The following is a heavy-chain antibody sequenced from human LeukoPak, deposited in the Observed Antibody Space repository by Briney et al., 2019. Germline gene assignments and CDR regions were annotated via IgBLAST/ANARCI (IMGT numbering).Heavy chain of an antibody. CDR2: ISSSGSTI. Sequence: GGSLRLSCAASGFTFSSYEMNWVRQAPGKGLEWVSYISSSGSTIYYADSVKGRFTISRDNAKNSLYLQMNSLRAEDTAVYYCARAPFGYGVYQNWFDPWGQGTLVTVSS. CDR3: ARAPFGYGVYQNWFDP. J-gene: IGHJ5*02. V-gene: IGHV3-48*03. CDR1: GFTFSSYE. D-gene: IGHD4-17*01.